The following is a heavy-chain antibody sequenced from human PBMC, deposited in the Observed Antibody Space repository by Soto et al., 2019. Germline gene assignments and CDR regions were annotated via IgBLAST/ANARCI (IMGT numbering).Heavy chain of an antibody. D-gene: IGHD3-9*01. CDR3: AKNVWGITIFGGMDV. CDR2: ISGSGGST. V-gene: IGHV3-23*01. CDR1: GFSFSSYA. Sequence: EVQLLESGGGLVQPGGSLRLSCAASGFSFSSYAMSWVRQAPGKGLDWVSAISGSGGSTYYADSVKGRFTISRDNSKNTLYLQMNSLRAEDTALYYCAKNVWGITIFGGMDVWGQGTTVTVSS. J-gene: IGHJ6*02.